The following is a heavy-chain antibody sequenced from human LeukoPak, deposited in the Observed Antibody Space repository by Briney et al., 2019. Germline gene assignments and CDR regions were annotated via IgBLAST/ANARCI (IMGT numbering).Heavy chain of an antibody. CDR1: GGTFSSYA. CDR2: IIPIFGTA. D-gene: IGHD5-24*01. J-gene: IGHJ6*03. Sequence: ASVKVSCKASGGTFSSYAISWVRQAPGQGLEWTGGIIPIFGTANYAQKFQGRVTITTDESTSTAYMELSSLRSEDTAVYYCARGDGYKYYYYYMDVWGKGTTVTVSS. CDR3: ARGDGYKYYYYYMDV. V-gene: IGHV1-69*05.